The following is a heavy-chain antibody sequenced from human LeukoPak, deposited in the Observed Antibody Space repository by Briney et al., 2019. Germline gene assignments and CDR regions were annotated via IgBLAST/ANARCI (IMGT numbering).Heavy chain of an antibody. V-gene: IGHV4-39*01. CDR3: SSYSTQYGWLDP. CDR2: IYYTGTT. Sequence: SETLSLTCSVSGGSISNSAYHWGWIRQPPGKGLEWMGNIYYTGTTYYNPSLMGRVTISVDTSMNQFSLKLNSVTAADTAVYYCSSYSTQYGWLDPWGQGTLVTVSS. J-gene: IGHJ5*02. CDR1: GGSISNSAYH. D-gene: IGHD4-11*01.